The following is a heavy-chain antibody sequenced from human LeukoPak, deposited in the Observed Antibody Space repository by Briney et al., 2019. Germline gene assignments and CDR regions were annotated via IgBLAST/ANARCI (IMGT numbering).Heavy chain of an antibody. V-gene: IGHV3-30*02. CDR1: GFTFRNFC. CDR2: IRFVGGED. D-gene: IGHD4-17*01. J-gene: IGHJ4*02. CDR3: ARVGYYGDYALALDH. Sequence: GGSLRLSCVGSGFTFRNFCMHWVRQAPGKGLEWVAFIRFVGGEDFYADSVKGRFTISRDNAKNTVYLQMNSLKVEDTALYYCARVGYYGDYALALDHWGQGTLVSVSS.